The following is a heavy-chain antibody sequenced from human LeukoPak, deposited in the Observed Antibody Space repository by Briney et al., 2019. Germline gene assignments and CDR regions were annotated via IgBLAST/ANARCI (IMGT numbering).Heavy chain of an antibody. CDR2: ISSSGSTI. V-gene: IGHV3-48*03. CDR1: GFTFSSYE. CDR3: ARGASVVAGSDDAFDI. D-gene: IGHD6-19*01. Sequence: GGSLRLSCAASGFTFSSYEMNWVRQAPGKGLEWVSYISSSGSTIYYADSVKGRFTISRDNAKNSLCLQMNSLRAEDTAVYYCARGASVVAGSDDAFDIWGQGTMVTVSS. J-gene: IGHJ3*02.